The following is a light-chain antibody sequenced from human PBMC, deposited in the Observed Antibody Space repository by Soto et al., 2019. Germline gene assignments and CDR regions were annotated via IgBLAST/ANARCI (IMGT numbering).Light chain of an antibody. Sequence: DLQMTQFPPTLSASIGDRVTITCRASQTISSSLAWYQQKPGKAPKLLIYKASTLETGVPSRFSGSGSRTEFTLTISSLQPDDFAPYYCQQYDSYSPYTFGQGTRLEIK. CDR2: KAS. CDR3: QQYDSYSPYT. V-gene: IGKV1-5*03. CDR1: QTISSS. J-gene: IGKJ2*01.